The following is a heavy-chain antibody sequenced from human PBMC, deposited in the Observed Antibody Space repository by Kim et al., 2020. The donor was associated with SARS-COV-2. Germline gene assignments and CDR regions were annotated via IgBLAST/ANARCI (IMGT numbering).Heavy chain of an antibody. CDR1: GFTFSSYD. CDR2: IGTAGDT. CDR3: ARGYCRSFYWAFDI. Sequence: GGSLRLSCAASGFTFSSYDMHWVRQATGKGLEWVSAIGTAGDTYYPGSVKGRFTISRENAKNSLYLQMNSLRAGDTAVYYCARGYCRSFYWAFDIWGQGTMVTVSS. D-gene: IGHD6-13*01. V-gene: IGHV3-13*01. J-gene: IGHJ3*02.